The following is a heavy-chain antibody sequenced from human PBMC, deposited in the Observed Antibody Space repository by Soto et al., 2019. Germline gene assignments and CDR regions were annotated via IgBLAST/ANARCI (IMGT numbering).Heavy chain of an antibody. D-gene: IGHD3-22*01. J-gene: IGHJ4*02. CDR2: ISGSGGST. CDR1: GFTFSSYA. CDR3: ALTYYYDSSGYHDDYFDY. V-gene: IGHV3-23*01. Sequence: GGSLRLSCAASGFTFSSYAMSWVRQAPGKGLEWVSAISGSGGSTYYADSVKGRFTISRDNSKNTLYLQMNSLRAEDTAVYYCALTYYYDSSGYHDDYFDYWGQGTLVTVSS.